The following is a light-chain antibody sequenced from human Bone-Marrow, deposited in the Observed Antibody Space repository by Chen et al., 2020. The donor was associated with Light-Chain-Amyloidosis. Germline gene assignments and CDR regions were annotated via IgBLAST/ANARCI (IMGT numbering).Light chain of an antibody. CDR2: GSS. J-gene: IGKJ4*01. CDR3: QQYGTSPLT. V-gene: IGKV3-20*01. Sequence: EIVLTQSPGTLSLSPGEGANLSCRASQTISSNYLTWYQQKFGQAPRLLIYGSSSSATGIPDRFTGSGSGTDFTLAINRLYPEDFAMYYCQQYGTSPLTFGGGTKVEIK. CDR1: QTISSNY.